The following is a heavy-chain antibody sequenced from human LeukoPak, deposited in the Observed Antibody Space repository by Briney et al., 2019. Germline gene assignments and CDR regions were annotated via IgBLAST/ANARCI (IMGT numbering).Heavy chain of an antibody. Sequence: GASVKVSCKASGYTFTGYYMHWVRQAPGQGLEWMGWTNPNSGGTNYAQKFQGRVTMTRDTSISTAYMELSRLRSDDTAAYYCARARAQQWLVHGWAFDIWGQGTMVTVSS. J-gene: IGHJ3*02. CDR2: TNPNSGGT. CDR3: ARARAQQWLVHGWAFDI. CDR1: GYTFTGYY. V-gene: IGHV1-2*02. D-gene: IGHD6-19*01.